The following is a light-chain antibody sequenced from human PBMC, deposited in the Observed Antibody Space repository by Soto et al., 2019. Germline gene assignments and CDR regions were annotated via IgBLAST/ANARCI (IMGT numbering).Light chain of an antibody. V-gene: IGLV2-8*01. Sequence: QSVLTQPPSASGSPGQSVAISCTGTSSDVGGYNYVSWYQLHPGKAPKLMSYEVNLRPSGVPDRFSGSKSGNTASLTVSGLRAEDEADYYCSSYAGSNNYVFGTGTKLTVL. CDR1: SSDVGGYNY. CDR3: SSYAGSNNYV. J-gene: IGLJ1*01. CDR2: EVN.